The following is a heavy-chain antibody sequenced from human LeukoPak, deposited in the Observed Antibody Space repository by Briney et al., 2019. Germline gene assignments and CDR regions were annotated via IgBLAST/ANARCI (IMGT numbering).Heavy chain of an antibody. CDR3: ARQGPLYCRWSGKFTARADFDY. V-gene: IGHV4-34*01. CDR2: INHSGST. J-gene: IGHJ4*02. CDR1: GRSFSGYY. D-gene: IGHD6-6*01. Sequence: PSETLSLTCAVYGRSFSGYYWSWIRQPPGKGLEWIGEINHSGSTNYNPSLKSRVTISVDTPKNQFSLKLSSVTAADTAVYYCARQGPLYCRWSGKFTARADFDYWGQGTLVTVSS.